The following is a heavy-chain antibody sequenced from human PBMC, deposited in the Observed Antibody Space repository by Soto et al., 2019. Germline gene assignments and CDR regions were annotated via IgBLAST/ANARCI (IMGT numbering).Heavy chain of an antibody. CDR1: GFTFSTYP. D-gene: IGHD4-4*01. V-gene: IGHV3-23*01. J-gene: IGHJ6*02. CDR3: ANPPVIMASYYYYDMDV. Sequence: GGSLRLSCAASGFTFSTYPMNWVRQAPGKGLEWVSGISGSGISTYYADSVKGRFTISRDNSKNTVFLQMNSLRAEDTAVYYCANPPVIMASYYYYDMDVWGQGTTVTVSS. CDR2: ISGSGIST.